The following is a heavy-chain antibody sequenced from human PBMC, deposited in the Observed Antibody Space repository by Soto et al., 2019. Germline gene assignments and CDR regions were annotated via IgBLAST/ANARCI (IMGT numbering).Heavy chain of an antibody. J-gene: IGHJ5*02. CDR3: AKLIHGDVPRLLEHDWFDL. Sequence: GGSLRLSCAASGFTFSNYAMSWVRQAPGKGPEWVSSISGRSGSTYYRDSVKGRFTISRDNSNNTLYLQMNSLRAEDTAVYYCAKLIHGDVPRLLEHDWFDLWGQGAPVTVSS. CDR1: GFTFSNYA. V-gene: IGHV3-23*01. D-gene: IGHD3-10*01. CDR2: ISGRSGST.